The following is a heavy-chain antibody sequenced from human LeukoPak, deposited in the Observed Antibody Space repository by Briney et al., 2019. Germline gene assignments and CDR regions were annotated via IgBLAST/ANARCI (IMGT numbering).Heavy chain of an antibody. CDR2: IYHSGST. D-gene: IGHD4-17*01. CDR1: GGSISSGDYY. V-gene: IGHV4-30-4*01. CDR3: ARHDYGDYAHLI. Sequence: PSETLSLTCTVSGGSISSGDYYWSWIRQPPGKGLEWIGYIYHSGSTYYNPSLKSRVTISVDTSKNQFSLKLSSVTAADTAVYYCARHDYGDYAHLIWGQGTLVTVSS. J-gene: IGHJ4*02.